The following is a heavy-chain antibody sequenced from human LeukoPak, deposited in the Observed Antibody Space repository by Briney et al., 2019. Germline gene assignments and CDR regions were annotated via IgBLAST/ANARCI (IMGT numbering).Heavy chain of an antibody. J-gene: IGHJ6*02. Sequence: GGSLRLSCAASGFTFSSYSMNWVRQAPGKGLEWVSSISSSSSYIYYADSVKGRFTISRDNAKNSLYLQMNSLRAEDTAVYYCAREVKIDYYGSGSYYNVPFYGMDVWGQGTTVTVSS. D-gene: IGHD3-10*01. CDR3: AREVKIDYYGSGSYYNVPFYGMDV. CDR1: GFTFSSYS. CDR2: ISSSSSYI. V-gene: IGHV3-21*01.